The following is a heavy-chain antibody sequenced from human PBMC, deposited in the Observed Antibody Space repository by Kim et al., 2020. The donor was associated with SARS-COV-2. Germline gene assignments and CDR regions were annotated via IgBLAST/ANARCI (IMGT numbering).Heavy chain of an antibody. CDR2: NTNSGGT. Sequence: NTNSGGTNYAQKFQGRVMMTRDTSISTAYMELSRLTSDDTAVYYCTREDYWGQGTLVTVSS. CDR3: TREDY. V-gene: IGHV1-2*02. J-gene: IGHJ4*02.